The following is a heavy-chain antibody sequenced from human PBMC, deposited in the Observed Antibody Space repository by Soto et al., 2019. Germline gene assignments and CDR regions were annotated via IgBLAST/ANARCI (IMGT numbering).Heavy chain of an antibody. V-gene: IGHV4-39*01. CDR3: ARATDLYYFDN. D-gene: IGHD1-1*01. CDR1: GGSISSSSYY. Sequence: SETLSLTCTVSGGSISSSSYYWGWIRQPPGKGLEWIGSIYYSGSTYYNPSLKSRVTISVDTSKNQFSLKLTSVTAADTAVYYCARATDLYYFDNWGQGTLVTVSS. J-gene: IGHJ4*02. CDR2: IYYSGST.